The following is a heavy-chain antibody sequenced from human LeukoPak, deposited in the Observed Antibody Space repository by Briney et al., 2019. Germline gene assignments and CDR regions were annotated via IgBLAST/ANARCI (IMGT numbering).Heavy chain of an antibody. Sequence: SETLSLTCTVSGGSINSVSYYWGWIRQPPGKGLEWIGGIYYSGVTYYSPSLNSRLTISVDGSKNQFSLNLASVTAADTAVYYCASLKAYSFDFWGQGTLVTVSS. CDR2: IYYSGVT. CDR1: GGSINSVSYY. CDR3: ASLKAYSFDF. D-gene: IGHD2-21*01. J-gene: IGHJ4*02. V-gene: IGHV4-39*01.